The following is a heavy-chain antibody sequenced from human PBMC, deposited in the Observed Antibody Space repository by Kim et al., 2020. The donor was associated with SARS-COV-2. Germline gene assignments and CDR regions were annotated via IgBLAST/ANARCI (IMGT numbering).Heavy chain of an antibody. J-gene: IGHJ2*01. D-gene: IGHD5-12*01. V-gene: IGHV3-13*01. CDR2: IGTAGDT. Sequence: GGSLRLSCAASGFTFSSYDMHWVRQATGKGLEWVSAIGTAGDTYYPGSVKGRFTISRENAKNSLYLQMNSLRAGDTAVYYCARGYSGYDSSDWYFDLWGRGTLVTVSS. CDR1: GFTFSSYD. CDR3: ARGYSGYDSSDWYFDL.